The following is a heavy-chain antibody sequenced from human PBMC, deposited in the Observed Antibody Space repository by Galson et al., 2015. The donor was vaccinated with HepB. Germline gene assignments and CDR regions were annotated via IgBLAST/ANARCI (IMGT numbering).Heavy chain of an antibody. D-gene: IGHD5-18*01. CDR3: ARDLLPIPGYSHNFGGAYSYYGMDV. CDR1: GFTFSSYA. V-gene: IGHV3-30*04. Sequence: SLRLSCAASGFTFSSYAMHWVRQAPGKGLEWVAVISYDGSNKYYADSVKGRFTISRDNSKNTLYLQMNSLRAEDTAVYYCARDLLPIPGYSHNFGGAYSYYGMDVWGQGTTVTVSS. J-gene: IGHJ6*02. CDR2: ISYDGSNK.